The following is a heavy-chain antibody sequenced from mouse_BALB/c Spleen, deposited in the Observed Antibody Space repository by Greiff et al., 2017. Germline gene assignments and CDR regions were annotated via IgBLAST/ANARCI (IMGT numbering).Heavy chain of an antibody. V-gene: IGHV5-17*02. J-gene: IGHJ4*01. CDR1: GFTFSSFG. Sequence: EVQGVESGGGLVQPGGSRKLSCAASGFTFSSFGMHWVRQAPEKGLEWVAYISSGSSTIYYADTVKGRFTISRDNPKNTLFLQMTSLRSEDTAMYYCARTYGNYDYYYAMDYWGQGTSVTVSS. CDR3: ARTYGNYDYYYAMDY. D-gene: IGHD2-1*01. CDR2: ISSGSSTI.